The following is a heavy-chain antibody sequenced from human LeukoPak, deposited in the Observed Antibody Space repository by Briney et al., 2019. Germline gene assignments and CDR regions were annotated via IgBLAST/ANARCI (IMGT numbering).Heavy chain of an antibody. CDR3: ARGVGYSSGWYRDY. J-gene: IGHJ4*02. CDR2: IYYSGST. CDR1: SGSISTSNYY. D-gene: IGHD6-19*01. V-gene: IGHV4-39*07. Sequence: SETLSLTCTVSSGSISTSNYYWGWVRQPPGKGLEWIGSIYYSGSTYYNPSLKSRVTISVDTSKNQFSLKLSSVTAADTAVYYCARGVGYSSGWYRDYWGQGTLVTVSS.